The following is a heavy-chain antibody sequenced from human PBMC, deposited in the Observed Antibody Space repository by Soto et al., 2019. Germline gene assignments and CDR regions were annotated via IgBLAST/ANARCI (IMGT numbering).Heavy chain of an antibody. V-gene: IGHV3-74*01. Sequence: EVQLVESGGGLVQPGESLRLSCVASGFTFSYYWMHWVRQGPGKGLVWVSRIHSDGSSTTYADSVKGRFTISRDNAKNTLYLQRNSLRAEDTAVYYCASGDRGAFDIWGQGTVVTVSS. CDR1: GFTFSYYW. CDR3: ASGDRGAFDI. J-gene: IGHJ3*02. CDR2: IHSDGSST. D-gene: IGHD3-10*01.